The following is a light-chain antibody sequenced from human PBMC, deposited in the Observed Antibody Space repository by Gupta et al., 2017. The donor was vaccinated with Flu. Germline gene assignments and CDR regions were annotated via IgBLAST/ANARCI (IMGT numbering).Light chain of an antibody. CDR2: GNT. CDR1: SSNIGSNS. Sequence: KLTISFTGSSSNIGSNSVNWYQQNPGPAPKLLVYGNTTRPSGIPDRFSGSKSGTSATLTITRLQAGDEADYYCATWDGSRNGGVFGGGTKLTVL. CDR3: ATWDGSRNGGV. V-gene: IGLV1-44*01. J-gene: IGLJ3*02.